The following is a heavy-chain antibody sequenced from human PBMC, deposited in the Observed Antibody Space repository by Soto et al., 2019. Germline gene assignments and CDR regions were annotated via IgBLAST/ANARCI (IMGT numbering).Heavy chain of an antibody. CDR1: GFTFSTYA. V-gene: IGHV3-23*01. CDR3: VKGYWKGDV. D-gene: IGHD1-1*01. J-gene: IGHJ6*02. Sequence: EVQLLESGGGLVQPGGSLRLSCAASGFTFSTYAMNWVRQAPGNGLEWVSAISGSGGRIHYADSVKGRFTISRDNSKNTLYLQMNSMRDEDTGVYHCVKGYWKGDVWGQGTKVTVSS. CDR2: ISGSGGRI.